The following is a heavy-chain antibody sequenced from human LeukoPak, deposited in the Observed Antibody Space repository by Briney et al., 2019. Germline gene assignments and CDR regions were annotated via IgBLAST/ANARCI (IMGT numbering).Heavy chain of an antibody. CDR1: GGSISSSYYY. CDR3: ARDARYYDSSGYYVFDI. CDR2: IYYSGST. J-gene: IGHJ3*02. D-gene: IGHD3-22*01. Sequence: PSETLSLTCTVSGGSISSSYYYWGWVRQPPGKGLEWIGSIYYSGSTYYNPSLKSRVTISVDTSKNQFSLKLRSVTAADTAVYYCARDARYYDSSGYYVFDIWGQGTKVTVSS. V-gene: IGHV4-39*02.